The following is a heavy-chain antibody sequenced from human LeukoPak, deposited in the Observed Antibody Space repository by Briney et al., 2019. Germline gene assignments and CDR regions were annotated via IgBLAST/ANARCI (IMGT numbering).Heavy chain of an antibody. CDR2: ISGGGGNT. CDR3: AKPTSGSGSFLIDY. V-gene: IGHV3-23*01. Sequence: PGGSLRLSCAASGFTFSSYAMSWVRQAPGKGLEWVSAISGGGGNTYYADSVKGRFTISRDNSKNTLYLQMNSLRAEDTAVYYCAKPTSGSGSFLIDYWGQGTLVTVFS. CDR1: GFTFSSYA. J-gene: IGHJ4*02. D-gene: IGHD1-26*01.